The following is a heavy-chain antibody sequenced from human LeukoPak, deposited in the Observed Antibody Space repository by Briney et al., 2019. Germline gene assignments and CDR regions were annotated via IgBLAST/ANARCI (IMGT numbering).Heavy chain of an antibody. Sequence: SETLSLTCTVSGGSISSYYWSWIRQPPGKGLEWIGYIYYSGSTNYNPSLKSRVTISVDTSKNQFSLKLSSVTAADTAVYYCARDSLVGMWYWGQGTLVTVSS. CDR2: IYYSGST. CDR3: ARDSLVGMWY. J-gene: IGHJ4*02. D-gene: IGHD1-26*01. V-gene: IGHV4-59*01. CDR1: GGSISSYY.